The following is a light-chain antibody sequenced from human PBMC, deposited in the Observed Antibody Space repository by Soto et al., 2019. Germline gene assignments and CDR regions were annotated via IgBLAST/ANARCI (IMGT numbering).Light chain of an antibody. J-gene: IGKJ1*01. V-gene: IGKV3-20*01. Sequence: IVLTQSPGTLSLSPGERTTLSCRASQSISRYLAWYQQKPGQGPRLLIYGASSRATGTPDRFSGSGSGTDFTLTINRLEPEDFALYYCQQYGSSPPTFGQGTNVDNK. CDR2: GAS. CDR1: QSISRY. CDR3: QQYGSSPPT.